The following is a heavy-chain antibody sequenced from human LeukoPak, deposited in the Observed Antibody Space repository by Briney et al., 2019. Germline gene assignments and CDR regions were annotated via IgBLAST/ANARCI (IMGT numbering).Heavy chain of an antibody. CDR3: ASHSTTFGGIITTEFDY. CDR2: INHSGST. D-gene: IGHD3-3*01. J-gene: IGHJ4*02. CDR1: GGSFSGYY. V-gene: IGHV4-34*01. Sequence: PSETLSLTCAVYGGSFSGYYWSWIRQPPGKGLEWIGEINHSGSTNYNPSLKSRVTISVDTSKNQFSLKLSSVTAADTAVYYCASHSTTFGGIITTEFDYWGLGTLVTVSS.